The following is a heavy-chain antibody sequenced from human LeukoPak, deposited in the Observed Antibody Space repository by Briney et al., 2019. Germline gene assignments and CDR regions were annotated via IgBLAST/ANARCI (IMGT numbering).Heavy chain of an antibody. CDR3: AREKGGSSPLYYYYYMDV. CDR2: IIPIFGTA. V-gene: IGHV1-69*01. CDR1: VCTFINYA. D-gene: IGHD6-13*01. Sequence: SVTVSFKSSVCTFINYAISWVRQAPGQGLEWMGGIIPIFGTANYAQKFQGRVTITADESTSTAYMELSSLRSEDTAVYYCAREKGGSSPLYYYYYMDVWGKGTAVTVSS. J-gene: IGHJ6*03.